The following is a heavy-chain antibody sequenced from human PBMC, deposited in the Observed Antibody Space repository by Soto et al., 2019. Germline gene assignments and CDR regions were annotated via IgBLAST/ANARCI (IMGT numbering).Heavy chain of an antibody. Sequence: SETLSLTCTVSGGSISSYYWSWIRQPPGKGLEWIGYIYYSGSTNYNPSLKSRVTISVDTSKNQFSLKLSSVTAADTAVYYCARSRRSDWFDPWGQGTLATVSS. V-gene: IGHV4-59*01. D-gene: IGHD6-6*01. CDR1: GGSISSYY. CDR3: ARSRRSDWFDP. CDR2: IYYSGST. J-gene: IGHJ5*02.